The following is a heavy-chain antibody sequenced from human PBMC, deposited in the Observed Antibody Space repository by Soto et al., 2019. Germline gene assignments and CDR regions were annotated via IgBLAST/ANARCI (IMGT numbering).Heavy chain of an antibody. J-gene: IGHJ5*02. Sequence: TLSLTCNLSGDSYSTSTYSWSWIRQPPGKALQWIGFIYQSGVTSYNPSLASRVSISLDRSNNQCSLKLKSVTAPDTAVYFCAGMPNTSGLRFDPWVRGTLATVSS. CDR1: GDSYSTSTYS. CDR3: AGMPNTSGLRFDP. V-gene: IGHV4-30-2*01. CDR2: IYQSGVT. D-gene: IGHD6-19*01.